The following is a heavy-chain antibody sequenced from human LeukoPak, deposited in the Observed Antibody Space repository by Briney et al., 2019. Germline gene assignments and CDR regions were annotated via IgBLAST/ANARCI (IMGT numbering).Heavy chain of an antibody. CDR3: ARRMVRGVILPYAFDI. J-gene: IGHJ3*02. CDR2: IWYDGSNK. Sequence: HPGRSLRLSCAASGFTFSSYGMHWVRQAPGKGLEWVAVIWYDGSNKYYADSVKGRFTISRDNAKNSLYLQMNSLRAEDTAVYYCARRMVRGVILPYAFDIWGQGTMVTVSS. CDR1: GFTFSSYG. V-gene: IGHV3-33*01. D-gene: IGHD3-10*01.